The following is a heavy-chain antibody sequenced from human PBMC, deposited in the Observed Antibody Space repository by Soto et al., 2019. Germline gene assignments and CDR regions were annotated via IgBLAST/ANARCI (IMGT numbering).Heavy chain of an antibody. Sequence: GGSLRLSCAASGFRFSIYLMNWVRQSPGKGLEWVANIKQDGSQKYYVDSVKGRFTISRDNAKNSLYLQMNSLRAEDTAIYYCARSNYDFRRGGSLDIRGQGTTVT. J-gene: IGHJ6*02. V-gene: IGHV3-7*03. CDR2: IKQDGSQK. CDR3: ARSNYDFRRGGSLDI. CDR1: GFRFSIYL. D-gene: IGHD3-3*01.